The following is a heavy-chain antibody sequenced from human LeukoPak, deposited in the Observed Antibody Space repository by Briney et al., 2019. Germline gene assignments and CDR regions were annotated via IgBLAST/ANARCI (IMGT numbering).Heavy chain of an antibody. V-gene: IGHV4-34*01. CDR3: ARVLWLRPRVITFGGPTLGYYYMDV. CDR1: GGSFSGYY. J-gene: IGHJ6*03. Sequence: KPSETLSLTCAVYGGSFSGYYWSWIRQPPGKGLEWIGEINHSGSTNYNPSLKSRVTISVDTSKNQFSLKLSSVTAADTAVYYCARVLWLRPRVITFGGPTLGYYYMDVWGKGTTVTVSS. D-gene: IGHD3-16*01. CDR2: INHSGST.